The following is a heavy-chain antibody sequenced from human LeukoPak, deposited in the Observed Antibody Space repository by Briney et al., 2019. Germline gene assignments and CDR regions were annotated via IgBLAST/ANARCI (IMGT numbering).Heavy chain of an antibody. CDR3: AKPEGEVVTPYDAFDI. D-gene: IGHD2-15*01. Sequence: GGSLRLSCAASGFTFSSYELNWVRQAPGRGLEWVSAISGSGGSTYYADSVKGRFTISRDNSKNTLYLQMNSLRAEDTAVYYCAKPEGEVVTPYDAFDIWGQGTMVTVSS. CDR2: ISGSGGST. J-gene: IGHJ3*02. V-gene: IGHV3-23*01. CDR1: GFTFSSYE.